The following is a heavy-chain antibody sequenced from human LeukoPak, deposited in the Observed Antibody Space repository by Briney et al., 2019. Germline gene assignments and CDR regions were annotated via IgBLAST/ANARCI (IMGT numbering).Heavy chain of an antibody. CDR2: INPNSGGT. CDR1: GYTFTGYY. Sequence: ASVKVSCKASGYTFTGYYMRWVRQAPGQGLEWMGWINPNSGGTNYAQKFQGRVTMTRVTSISTAYMELSRLRSDDTAVYYCARGETDSQHYDFWSVPEPPFDYWGQGTLVTVSS. V-gene: IGHV1-2*02. CDR3: ARGETDSQHYDFWSVPEPPFDY. J-gene: IGHJ4*02. D-gene: IGHD3-3*01.